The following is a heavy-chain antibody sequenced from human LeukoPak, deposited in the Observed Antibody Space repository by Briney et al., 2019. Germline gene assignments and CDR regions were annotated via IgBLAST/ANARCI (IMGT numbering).Heavy chain of an antibody. CDR2: IRSKTDGGTT. D-gene: IGHD3-3*01. Sequence: PGGSLRLSCAASGFTFRDAWMTWVRQAPGKGLEWVGRIRSKTDGGTTDYAVSVQGRFAISRDDSKNTLYLQMSSLKTEDTAVYYCAKHIYGVVSIQQWGQGTLVTVSS. CDR3: AKHIYGVVSIQQ. CDR1: GFTFRDAW. V-gene: IGHV3-15*01. J-gene: IGHJ1*01.